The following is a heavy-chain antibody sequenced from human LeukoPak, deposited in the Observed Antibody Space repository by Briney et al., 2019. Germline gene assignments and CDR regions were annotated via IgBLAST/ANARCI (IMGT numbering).Heavy chain of an antibody. CDR3: ARLEGLGYRGGWLDS. CDR2: ITPNSGST. D-gene: IGHD3-16*02. V-gene: IGHV1-2*02. CDR1: GDTFIGLTGHY. J-gene: IGHJ5*01. Sequence: GASVKVSCKASGDTFIGLTGHYIHWVRQAPGQGLEWMGWITPNSGSTNYAQKFLGRVTLTRDTSISTASLELSSLRSDDTAVYYCARLEGLGYRGGWLDSWGQGTLVTVSS.